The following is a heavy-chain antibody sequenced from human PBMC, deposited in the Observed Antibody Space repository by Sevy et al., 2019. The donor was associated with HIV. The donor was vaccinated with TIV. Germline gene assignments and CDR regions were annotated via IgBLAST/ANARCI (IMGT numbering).Heavy chain of an antibody. CDR3: TRQEEYYYDSSGPADY. CDR1: GFTFSGSA. D-gene: IGHD3-22*01. Sequence: GGSLRLSCAASGFTFSGSAMHWVRQASGKGLEWVGRIRSKANSYATAYAASVKGRFTISRGDSKKTAYLQMNSLKTEDTAVYYCTRQEEYYYDSSGPADYWGQGTLVTVSS. V-gene: IGHV3-73*01. J-gene: IGHJ4*02. CDR2: IRSKANSYAT.